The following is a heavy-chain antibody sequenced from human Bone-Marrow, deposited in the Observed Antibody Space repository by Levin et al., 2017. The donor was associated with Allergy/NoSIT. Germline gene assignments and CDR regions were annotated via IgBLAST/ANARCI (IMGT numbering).Heavy chain of an antibody. D-gene: IGHD4-17*01. CDR2: IYYSGST. J-gene: IGHJ4*02. V-gene: IGHV4-39*01. CDR1: GGSISSSSYY. Sequence: SETLSLTCTVSGGSISSSSYYWGWIRQPPGKGLEWIGSIYYSGSTYYNPSLKSRVTISVDTSKNQFSLKLSSVTAADTAVYYCASYDYGENYWGQGTLVTVSS. CDR3: ASYDYGENY.